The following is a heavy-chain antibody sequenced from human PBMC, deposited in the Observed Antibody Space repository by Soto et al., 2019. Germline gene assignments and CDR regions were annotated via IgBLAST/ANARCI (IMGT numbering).Heavy chain of an antibody. Sequence: QVQLQESGPGLVKPSETLSLTCTVSGGSISSYYWSWIRQPRGKGLEWIGYIFYSGTTYYNPSLTSRVTISVDTSKNQFSLKLSSVTAADTAVYYCARHPTVTEYYFDYWGQGTLVTVSS. V-gene: IGHV4-59*08. CDR2: IFYSGTT. D-gene: IGHD4-17*01. CDR1: GGSISSYY. J-gene: IGHJ4*02. CDR3: ARHPTVTEYYFDY.